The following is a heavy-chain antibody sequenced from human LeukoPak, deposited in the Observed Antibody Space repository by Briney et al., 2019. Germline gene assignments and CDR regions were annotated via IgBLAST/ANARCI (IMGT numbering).Heavy chain of an antibody. CDR2: ISDDGSRK. CDR1: EFSFSSHV. Sequence: PGGSLRLSCVASEFSFSSHVIHWVRQAPGQGLEWVAMISDDGSRKYHADSVKGRSSISRDNSKNTLFLQMNSLRVDDTAVYYCARDYYGSGSHATGMDVWGQGTTVTVSS. V-gene: IGHV3-30-3*01. CDR3: ARDYYGSGSHATGMDV. D-gene: IGHD3-10*01. J-gene: IGHJ6*02.